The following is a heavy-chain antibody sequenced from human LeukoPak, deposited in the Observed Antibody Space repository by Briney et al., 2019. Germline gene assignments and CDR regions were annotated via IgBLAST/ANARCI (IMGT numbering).Heavy chain of an antibody. V-gene: IGHV1-2*02. Sequence: ASVKVSCKASGYTFTGYYMHWVRQAPGQGLEWMGWINPNSGATNYAQKFQGRVTMTRDTSISTAYMELNRLRSDDTAVYYCAKGRFGEPNRAHYDYWGQGTLVTVSS. J-gene: IGHJ4*02. CDR2: INPNSGAT. CDR1: GYTFTGYY. CDR3: AKGRFGEPNRAHYDY. D-gene: IGHD3-10*01.